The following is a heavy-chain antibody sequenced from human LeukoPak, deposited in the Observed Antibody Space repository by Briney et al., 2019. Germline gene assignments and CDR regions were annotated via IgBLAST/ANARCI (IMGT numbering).Heavy chain of an antibody. CDR3: ARRHLSYCSSTSCFLNWFDP. Sequence: SETLSLTCAVSGYSISSGYYWGWIRQPPGKGLEWIGSIYYSGSTYYNPSLKSRVTISVDTSKNQFSLKLSSVTAADTAVYYCARRHLSYCSSTSCFLNWFDPWGQGTLVTVSS. CDR2: IYYSGST. D-gene: IGHD2-2*01. V-gene: IGHV4-38-2*01. J-gene: IGHJ5*02. CDR1: GYSISSGYY.